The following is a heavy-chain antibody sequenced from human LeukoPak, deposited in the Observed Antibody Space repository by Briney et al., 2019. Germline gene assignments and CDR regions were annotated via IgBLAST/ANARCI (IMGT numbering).Heavy chain of an antibody. CDR3: ARANSGSYRI. V-gene: IGHV4-59*01. CDR2: IYYSGST. D-gene: IGHD1-26*01. J-gene: IGHJ4*02. CDR1: GGSISSYY. Sequence: SQTLSLTCTVSGGSISSYYWSWIRQPPGKGLEWIGYIYYSGSTNYNPSLKSRVTISVDTSKNQFSLKLSSVTAADTAVYYCARANSGSYRIWGQGTLVTVSS.